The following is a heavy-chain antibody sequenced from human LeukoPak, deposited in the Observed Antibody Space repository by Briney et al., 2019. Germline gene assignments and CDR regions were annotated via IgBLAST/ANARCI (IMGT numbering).Heavy chain of an antibody. CDR2: ISGRGASK. CDR1: GLTFNNYA. Sequence: GGSLRLSCAVSGLTFNNYAMSWVRQAPGKGLEWVSGISGRGASKYYADSVKGRFTISRDNSKNTLYLQMNSLRAEDTAIYYCARDGGGEGYNSYYYYYMDVWGKGTTVTISS. D-gene: IGHD5-24*01. J-gene: IGHJ6*03. V-gene: IGHV3-23*01. CDR3: ARDGGGEGYNSYYYYYMDV.